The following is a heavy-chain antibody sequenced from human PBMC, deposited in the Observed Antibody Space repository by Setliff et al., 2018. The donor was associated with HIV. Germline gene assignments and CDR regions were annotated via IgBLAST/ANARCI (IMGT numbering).Heavy chain of an antibody. CDR3: ARRTRRRGSSYGNIDY. D-gene: IGHD5-18*01. CDR1: GYTFANYW. CDR2: IYPGDSDS. V-gene: IGHV5-51*01. Sequence: GESLKISCQGSGYTFANYWIGWVRQMPGKGLEWMGIIYPGDSDSRDSPSFQGQVIISADKSLSTAYLQWRSLQASDTAVYYCARRTRRRGSSYGNIDYWGQGTLVTVSS. J-gene: IGHJ4*02.